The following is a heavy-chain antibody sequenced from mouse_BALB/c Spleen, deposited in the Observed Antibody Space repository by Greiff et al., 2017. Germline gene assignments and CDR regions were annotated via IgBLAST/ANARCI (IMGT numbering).Heavy chain of an antibody. J-gene: IGHJ1*01. CDR1: GFTFSSYA. CDR3: ARYDYDGYWYFDV. Sequence: EVQRVESGGGLVKPGGSLKLSCAASGFTFSSYAMSWVRQSPEKRLEWVAEISSGGSYTYYPDTVTGRFTISRDNAKNTLYLEMSSLRSEDTAMYYCARYDYDGYWYFDVWGAGTTVTVSS. V-gene: IGHV5-9-4*01. D-gene: IGHD2-4*01. CDR2: ISSGGSYT.